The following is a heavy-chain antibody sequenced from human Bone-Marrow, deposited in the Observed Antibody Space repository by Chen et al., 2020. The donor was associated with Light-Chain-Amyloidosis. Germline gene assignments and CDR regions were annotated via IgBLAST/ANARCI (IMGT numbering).Heavy chain of an antibody. CDR2: IIPTFFTI. CDR1: EGTFRTFA. CDR3: AVSAGGGLLAFFYYDF. D-gene: IGHD2-21*01. J-gene: IGHJ4*02. V-gene: IGHV1-69*01. Sequence: QVQLVQSGAEVKKPGSSVKVSCKASEGTFRTFAISWVRQAPGQGLELMGGIIPTFFTINYSHKNKQNRSFTPEDSTGAAYMEQRRRGCADAAAFFCAVSAGGGLLAFFYYDFWGRGGLLAVSS.